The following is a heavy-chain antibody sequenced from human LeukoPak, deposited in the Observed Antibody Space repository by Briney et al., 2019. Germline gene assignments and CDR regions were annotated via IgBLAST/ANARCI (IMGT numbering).Heavy chain of an antibody. Sequence: GESLKTSWKVSGYILTNNWIGWVRQGPGKGLEWMGIIYPGDSDTRYSPSFQGQVTISADKAISTAYLQWSSLKASDTAMYYCARTSSDSGSFGGYWGQGTLVTVSS. J-gene: IGHJ4*02. CDR2: IYPGDSDT. CDR3: ARTSSDSGSFGGY. D-gene: IGHD3-16*01. CDR1: GYILTNNW. V-gene: IGHV5-51*01.